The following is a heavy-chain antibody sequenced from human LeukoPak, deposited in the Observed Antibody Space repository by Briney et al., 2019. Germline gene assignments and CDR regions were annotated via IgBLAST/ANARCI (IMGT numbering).Heavy chain of an antibody. Sequence: GGSLRLSCAASGFTFDDYGMIWVRHAPGMGLEWVSSINWDGGSTGYADSVKGRFTISRDSAEDSLYLQMNSLRAEDTALYYCARDNWDDGGLDYWGQGTLVTVSS. J-gene: IGHJ4*02. V-gene: IGHV3-20*04. CDR2: INWDGGST. CDR1: GFTFDDYG. CDR3: ARDNWDDGGLDY. D-gene: IGHD1-1*01.